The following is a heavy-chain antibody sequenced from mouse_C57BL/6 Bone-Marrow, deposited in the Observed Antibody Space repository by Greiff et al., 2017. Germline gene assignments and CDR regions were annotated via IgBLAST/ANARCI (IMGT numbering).Heavy chain of an antibody. CDR1: GYTFTSYW. Sequence: QVKLQQPGAELVRPGPSVKLSSKALGYTFTSYWMDWVKQRLGKGLEWIGKIYPSDSVPHSNQKFKGKATLTVEKSSSTAYMQLSSLTSEDSAVYYCARWTIPYYFDYWGQGTTLTVSS. CDR3: ARWTIPYYFDY. J-gene: IGHJ2*01. V-gene: IGHV1-61*01. CDR2: IYPSDSVP. D-gene: IGHD2-12*01.